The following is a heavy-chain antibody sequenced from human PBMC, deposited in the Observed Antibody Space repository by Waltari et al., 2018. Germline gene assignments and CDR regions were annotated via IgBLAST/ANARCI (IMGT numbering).Heavy chain of an antibody. CDR3: AKDLDSCYDY. V-gene: IGHV3-30*18. Sequence: QVQLVESGGGVVQPGRSLRLSCAAPGFTFSSYSMHWVRQAPGKGLEWVAVISYDGSNKYYADSVKGRFTISRDNSKNTLYLQMNSLRAEDTAVYYCAKDLDSCYDYWGQGTLVTVSS. CDR1: GFTFSSYS. D-gene: IGHD2-15*01. CDR2: ISYDGSNK. J-gene: IGHJ4*02.